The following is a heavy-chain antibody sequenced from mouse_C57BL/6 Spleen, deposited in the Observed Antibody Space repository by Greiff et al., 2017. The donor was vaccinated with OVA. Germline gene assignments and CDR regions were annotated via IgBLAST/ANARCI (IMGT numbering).Heavy chain of an antibody. Sequence: QVQLQQPGAELVMPGASVKLSCKASGYTFTSYWMHWVKQRPGQGLAWIGEIDPSDSYTNYNQKFKGKSPLTVDKSSSTAYMQLSSLTSEDSAVYYCARCPYGYLYYAMDYWGQGTSVTVSS. CDR3: ARCPYGYLYYAMDY. J-gene: IGHJ4*01. D-gene: IGHD2-2*01. CDR2: IDPSDSYT. CDR1: GYTFTSYW. V-gene: IGHV1-69*01.